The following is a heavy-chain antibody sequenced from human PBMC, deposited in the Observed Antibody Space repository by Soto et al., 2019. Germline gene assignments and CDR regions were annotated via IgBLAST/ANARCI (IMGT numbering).Heavy chain of an antibody. D-gene: IGHD4-4*01. CDR1: GGSISSYY. J-gene: IGHJ3*02. CDR3: ARAVTTSFPVFDI. V-gene: IGHV4-59*01. Sequence: SSETLSLTCTVSGGSISSYYWSWIRQSPGKGLEWIGYIYYSGSTNYNPSLKSRVTISVDTSKNQFSLKLSSVTAADTAVYYCARAVTTSFPVFDIWGQGTMVTVSS. CDR2: IYYSGST.